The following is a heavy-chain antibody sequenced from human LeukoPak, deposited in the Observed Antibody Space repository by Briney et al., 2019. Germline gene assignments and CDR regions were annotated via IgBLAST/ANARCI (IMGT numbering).Heavy chain of an antibody. CDR3: ARGYQPLDY. CDR2: IYYSGST. J-gene: IGHJ4*02. Sequence: PSETLSLTCTVSGGSISSSSYYWGWIRQPPGKGLEWIGGIYYSGSTYYNPSLKSRVTISVDTSKNQFSLKLSSVTAADTAVYYCARGYQPLDYWGQGTLVTVSS. V-gene: IGHV4-39*01. D-gene: IGHD2-2*01. CDR1: GGSISSSSYY.